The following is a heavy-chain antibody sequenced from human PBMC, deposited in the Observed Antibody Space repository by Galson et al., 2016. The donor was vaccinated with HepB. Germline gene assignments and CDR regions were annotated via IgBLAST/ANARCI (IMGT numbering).Heavy chain of an antibody. D-gene: IGHD3-10*01. J-gene: IGHJ4*02. CDR2: IRADGSVQ. V-gene: IGHV3-7*01. Sequence: SLRLSCAASGFILNSDWMNWVRQTPGKGLEWVANIRADGSVQYYVDSVRGRFTISRDSAKNSLCLQMSGLRVEETAVYYCARESTGSYFDWGQGTLVTVSS. CDR3: ARESTGSYFD. CDR1: GFILNSDW.